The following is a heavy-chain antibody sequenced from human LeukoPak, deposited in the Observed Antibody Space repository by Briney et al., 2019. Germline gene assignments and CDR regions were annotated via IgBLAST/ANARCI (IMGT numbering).Heavy chain of an antibody. CDR3: ARGRFDP. CDR1: GYTFHNYD. J-gene: IGHJ5*02. CDR2: MNPVAGNT. V-gene: IGHV1-8*01. Sequence: ASVKVSCKASGYTFHNYDINWVRQAAGQGLEWMGRMNPVAGNTGYAPKFLGRVTMTRNTSTGTAYLELDRLTSADTAVYYCARGRFDPWGQGTQVIVSS.